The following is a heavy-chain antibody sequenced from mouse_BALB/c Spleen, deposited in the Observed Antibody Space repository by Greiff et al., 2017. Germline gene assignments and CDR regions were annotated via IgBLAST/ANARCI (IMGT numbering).Heavy chain of an antibody. D-gene: IGHD2-1*01. V-gene: IGHV3-8*02. Sequence: EVKVVESGPSLVKPSQTLSLTCSVTGDSITSGYWNWIRKFPGNKLEYMGYISYSGSTYYNPSLKSRISITRDTSKNQYYLQLNSVTTEDTATYYCARWVGYGNYEYFDVWGAGTTVTVSS. J-gene: IGHJ1*01. CDR2: ISYSGST. CDR1: GDSITSGY. CDR3: ARWVGYGNYEYFDV.